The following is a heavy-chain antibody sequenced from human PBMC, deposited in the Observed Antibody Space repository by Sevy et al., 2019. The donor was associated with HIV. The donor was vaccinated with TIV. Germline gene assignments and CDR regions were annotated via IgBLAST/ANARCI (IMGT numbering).Heavy chain of an antibody. CDR2: MRKDGLTT. CDR1: IFTFNIYG. Sequence: GGSLRLSCAASIFTFNIYGMQWVRQAPGKGLEWVAYMRKDGLTTYYADSVKGRFTISRDSSKNTLYLQMNSLRIEDAASYYCTRETTYYDASGPVPGDIWGQGTMVTVSS. J-gene: IGHJ3*02. CDR3: TRETTYYDASGPVPGDI. V-gene: IGHV3-30*02. D-gene: IGHD3-16*01.